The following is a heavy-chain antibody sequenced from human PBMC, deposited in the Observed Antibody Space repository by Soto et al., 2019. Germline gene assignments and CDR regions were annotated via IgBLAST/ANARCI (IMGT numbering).Heavy chain of an antibody. V-gene: IGHV2-5*02. CDR1: GFSLNTSGMG. CDR3: EHSQQIWLPPES. Sequence: QITLKESGPTLVKPTQTLTLTCTFSGFSLNTSGMGVGWIRQPPGKALEWLALIYWDDDKRYRPSLKSRLTIAKDTSKNQVVLTMTNMDPVDTATYSCEHSQQIWLPPESWGQGTLVTVSS. J-gene: IGHJ5*02. CDR2: IYWDDDK. D-gene: IGHD5-18*01.